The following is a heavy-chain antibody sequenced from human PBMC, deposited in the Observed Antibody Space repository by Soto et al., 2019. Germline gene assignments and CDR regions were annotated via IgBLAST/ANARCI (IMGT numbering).Heavy chain of an antibody. CDR2: IYWDDDK. CDR3: ALVNTAMAPDY. D-gene: IGHD5-18*01. V-gene: IGHV2-5*02. CDR1: GFSLSTSGVG. Sequence: QITLKESGPTLVKPTQTLTLTCTFSGFSLSTSGVGVGWIRQPPGKALEWLALIYWDDDKRYSPSLKSRLTITKDTSKNQVVLTRTNMDPRDTATYSCALVNTAMAPDYWGQGTLVTVSS. J-gene: IGHJ4*02.